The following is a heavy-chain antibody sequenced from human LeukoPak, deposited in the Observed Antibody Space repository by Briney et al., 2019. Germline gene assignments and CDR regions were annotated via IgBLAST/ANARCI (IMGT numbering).Heavy chain of an antibody. CDR2: ISSSGSTI. CDR1: GFTFSDYY. Sequence: KPGGSLRLSCAASGFTFSDYYMSWIHQAPGKGLEWVSYISSSGSTIYYADSVKGRFTISRDNAKNSLYLQMNSLRAEDTAVYYCARVIGKAAAKKLYYYYGMDVWGQGTTVTVSS. J-gene: IGHJ6*02. CDR3: ARVIGKAAAKKLYYYYGMDV. V-gene: IGHV3-11*01. D-gene: IGHD6-13*01.